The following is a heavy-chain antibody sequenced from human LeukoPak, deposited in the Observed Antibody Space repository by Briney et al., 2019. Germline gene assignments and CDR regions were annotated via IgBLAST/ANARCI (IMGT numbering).Heavy chain of an antibody. J-gene: IGHJ4*02. CDR3: ARDFFSD. CDR2: VKEDGTEK. Sequence: GGFLRLSCAASGFTFTSYWMSWVRQAPGKGLEWVANVKEDGTEKYYVDSVKGRFTISRDITKNSLYLQMNSLRAEDTAVYYCARDFFSDWGQGTLVTVSS. V-gene: IGHV3-7*03. D-gene: IGHD3-3*01. CDR1: GFTFTSYW.